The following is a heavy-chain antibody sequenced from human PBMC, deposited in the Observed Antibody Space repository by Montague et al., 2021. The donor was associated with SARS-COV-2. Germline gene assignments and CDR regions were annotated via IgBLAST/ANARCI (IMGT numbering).Heavy chain of an antibody. Sequence: SLRLSCAASGFTFSSYWMHWVRQAPGKGLVWVSRINSDGSTTTYADSVKGRFTISRDNAKSTLYLQMNSLRAEDTAVYYCATIAAVATGDYWGQGTLVTVSS. CDR2: INSDGSTT. J-gene: IGHJ4*02. D-gene: IGHD6-13*01. CDR1: GFTFSSYW. V-gene: IGHV3-74*01. CDR3: ATIAAVATGDY.